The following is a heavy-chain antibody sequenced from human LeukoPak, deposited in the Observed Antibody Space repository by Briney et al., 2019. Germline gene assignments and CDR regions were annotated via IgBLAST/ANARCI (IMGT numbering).Heavy chain of an antibody. CDR1: GFTFSSSA. CDR3: ARGPGGNFDY. D-gene: IGHD3-16*01. CDR2: ISSSSSYI. J-gene: IGHJ4*02. Sequence: GGSLRLSCAASGFTFSSSAMNWVRQAPGKGLEWVSSISSSSSYIYYADSVKGRFTISRDNAKNSLYLQMNSLRAEDTAVYYCARGPGGNFDYWGQGTLVTVSS. V-gene: IGHV3-21*01.